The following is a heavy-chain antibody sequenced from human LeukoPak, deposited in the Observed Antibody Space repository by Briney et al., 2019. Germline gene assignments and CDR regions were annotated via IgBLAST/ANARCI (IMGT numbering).Heavy chain of an antibody. Sequence: GGSLRLSCAASGFTVSSDYMNWVRQAPGKGLEWVSVIYSGGSTYYADSVKGRFTISRVSSKNTLYLQMNSLRAADAAVYYCARGYYYMDVWGKGTTVTVSS. J-gene: IGHJ6*03. CDR2: IYSGGST. CDR3: ARGYYYMDV. V-gene: IGHV3-53*01. CDR1: GFTVSSDY.